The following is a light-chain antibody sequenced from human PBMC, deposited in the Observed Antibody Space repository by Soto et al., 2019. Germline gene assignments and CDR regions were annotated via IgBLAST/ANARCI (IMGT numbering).Light chain of an antibody. J-gene: IGLJ1*01. V-gene: IGLV1-40*01. CDR1: SSNIGAGYE. CDR3: QSYDSSPSSYV. Sequence: QSVLTQPPSVSEAPGQRVTISCTGSSSNIGAGYEAHWYQQVPGTAPKLLIYENNNRPSGVPDRFSGSKSGTSASLAITGLQAEDEAEYYCQSYDSSPSSYVFGTGTKLTVL. CDR2: ENN.